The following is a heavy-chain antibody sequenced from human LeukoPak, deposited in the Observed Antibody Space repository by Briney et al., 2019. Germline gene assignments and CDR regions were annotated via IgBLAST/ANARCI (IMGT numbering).Heavy chain of an antibody. CDR1: GFTFSNYG. CDR2: IWNDGSYK. Sequence: GGSLRLSCAASGFTFSNYGMHWVRQAPGKGLDWVAVIWNDGSYKYYADSVRGRFTISRDNSMNTVYLQMNSPRAEDTAVYYCAKVRQFTAATGTGLDQWGQGTLVTVSS. V-gene: IGHV3-33*06. D-gene: IGHD6-13*01. J-gene: IGHJ4*02. CDR3: AKVRQFTAATGTGLDQ.